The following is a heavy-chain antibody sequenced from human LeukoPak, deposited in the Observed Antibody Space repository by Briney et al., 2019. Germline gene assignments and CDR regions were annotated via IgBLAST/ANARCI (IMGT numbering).Heavy chain of an antibody. CDR2: INSDGSST. CDR1: GFTFSSYW. CDR3: ARDSPYCSGGSCYSDSRDAFDI. V-gene: IGHV3-74*01. J-gene: IGHJ3*02. Sequence: PGGSLRLSCAASGFTFSSYWMHGVRQAPGKGLVWVSRINSDGSSTSYADSVKGRFTISRDNAKNTLYLQMNSLRAEDTAVYYCARDSPYCSGGSCYSDSRDAFDIWGQGTMVTVSS. D-gene: IGHD2-15*01.